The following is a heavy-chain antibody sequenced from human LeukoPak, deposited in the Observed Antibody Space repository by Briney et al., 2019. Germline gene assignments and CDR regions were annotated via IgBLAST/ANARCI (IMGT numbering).Heavy chain of an antibody. CDR2: ISYDGSNK. CDR3: AKDFRGWFGEFIYDAFDI. D-gene: IGHD3-10*01. V-gene: IGHV3-30*18. CDR1: GFTFSSYG. J-gene: IGHJ3*02. Sequence: GGSLRLSCAASGFTFSSYGMHWVRQAPGKGLEWVAVISYDGSNKYYADSVKGRFTISRDNSKNTLYLQMNSLRAEDTAVYYCAKDFRGWFGEFIYDAFDIWGQGTMVTVSS.